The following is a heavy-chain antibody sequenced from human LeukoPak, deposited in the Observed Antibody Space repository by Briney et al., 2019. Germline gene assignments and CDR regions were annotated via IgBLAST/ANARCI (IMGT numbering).Heavy chain of an antibody. CDR2: ISVDGRDT. J-gene: IGHJ4*02. CDR3: ARDISGSANYYFDY. Sequence: PGGSLRLSCAASGLTLSNSAMHWVRQAPDKGLEWVAVISVDGRDTHYADSVKGRFTISRDNSKNTVYLQTNSLRAEDTALYYCARDISGSANYYFDYWGQGTLVTVSS. CDR1: GLTLSNSA. V-gene: IGHV3-30*04. D-gene: IGHD3-10*01.